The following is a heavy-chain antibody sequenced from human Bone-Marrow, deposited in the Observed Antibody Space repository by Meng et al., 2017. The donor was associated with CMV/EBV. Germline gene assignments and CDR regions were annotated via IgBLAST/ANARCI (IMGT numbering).Heavy chain of an antibody. CDR3: ARDPSTMVGSYYYGMDV. CDR2: ISSSGSTI. CDR1: GFTFSKYE. J-gene: IGHJ6*02. V-gene: IGHV3-48*03. D-gene: IGHD4/OR15-4a*01. Sequence: SLKISCAASGFTFSKYEMNWVRQAPGKGLEWVSYISSSGSTIYYADSVKGRFIISRDNARNSLYLQMNSLRAEDTALYYCARDPSTMVGSYYYGMDVWGQGTTVTVSS.